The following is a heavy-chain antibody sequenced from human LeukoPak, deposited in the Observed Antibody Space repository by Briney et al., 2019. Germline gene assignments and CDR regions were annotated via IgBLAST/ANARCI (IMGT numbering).Heavy chain of an antibody. CDR2: ISAYNGNT. V-gene: IGHV1-18*01. CDR3: ARGASGSSWYPPGYYYYMDV. J-gene: IGHJ6*03. Sequence: GASVKVSCKASGYTFTSYRISWVRQAPGQGLEWMGWISAYNGNTNYAQKLQGRVTMTTDTSTSTAYMELRSLRSDDTAVYYCARGASGSSWYPPGYYYYMDVWGKGTTVTVSS. D-gene: IGHD6-13*01. CDR1: GYTFTSYR.